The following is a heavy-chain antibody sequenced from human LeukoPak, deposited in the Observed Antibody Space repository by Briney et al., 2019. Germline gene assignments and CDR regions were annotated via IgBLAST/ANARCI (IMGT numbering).Heavy chain of an antibody. D-gene: IGHD3-10*01. J-gene: IGHJ5*02. CDR1: GFTFSDYY. CDR2: IYYSGST. CDR3: ARDVGYYASGIYP. Sequence: PGGSLRLSCAASGFTFSDYYMSWIRQPPGKGLEWIGSIYYSGSTYYNPSLKSRVTISVDTSKNQFSLKLNSVTAADTAVYYCARDVGYYASGIYPWGQGTLVTVSS. V-gene: IGHV4-59*12.